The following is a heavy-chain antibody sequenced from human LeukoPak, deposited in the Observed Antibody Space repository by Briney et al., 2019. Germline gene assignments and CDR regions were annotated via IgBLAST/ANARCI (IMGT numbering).Heavy chain of an antibody. D-gene: IGHD6-6*01. J-gene: IGHJ4*02. CDR3: ARDQGGIAARYFDY. CDR1: GYTFIGHY. Sequence: ASVKVSCKASGYTFIGHYMYWVRQAPGQGLEWMGGIIPIFGTANYAQKFQGRVTITADESTSTAYMELSSLRSEDTAVYYCARDQGGIAARYFDYWGQGTLVTVSS. CDR2: IIPIFGTA. V-gene: IGHV1-69*13.